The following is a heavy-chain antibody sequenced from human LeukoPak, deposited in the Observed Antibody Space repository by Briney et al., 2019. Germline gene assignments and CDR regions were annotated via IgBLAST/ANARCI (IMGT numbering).Heavy chain of an antibody. J-gene: IGHJ4*02. CDR2: INHSGST. D-gene: IGHD3-22*01. CDR3: ARGYDSSGYYFDY. Sequence: SETLPLTCAVYGGSFSGYYWSWIRQPPGKGLEWIGEINHSGSTNYNPSLKSRVTISVDTSKNQFSLKPSSVTAADTAVYYCARGYDSSGYYFDYWGQGTLVTVSS. V-gene: IGHV4-34*01. CDR1: GGSFSGYY.